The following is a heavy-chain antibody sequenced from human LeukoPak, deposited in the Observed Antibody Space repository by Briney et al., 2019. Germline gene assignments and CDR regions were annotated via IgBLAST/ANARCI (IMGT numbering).Heavy chain of an antibody. Sequence: GGSLRLSCAASGFTSNSNWMHWVRQAPGKGLVWVSRINSDGSNTDYADSVKGRFTISRDNAENTLYLQMNSLRAEDTAVYYCAGYTSSWFDYWGQGTLVTVSS. CDR1: GFTSNSNW. V-gene: IGHV3-74*01. CDR2: INSDGSNT. D-gene: IGHD6-13*01. J-gene: IGHJ4*02. CDR3: AGYTSSWFDY.